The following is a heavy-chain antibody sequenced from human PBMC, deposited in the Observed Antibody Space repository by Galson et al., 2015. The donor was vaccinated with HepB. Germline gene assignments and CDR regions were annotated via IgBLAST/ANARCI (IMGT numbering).Heavy chain of an antibody. CDR3: ARDGLWFGRRTDY. J-gene: IGHJ4*02. CDR2: ISSSSSYI. CDR1: GFTFSSYS. V-gene: IGHV3-21*01. Sequence: SLRLSCAASGFTFSSYSMNWVRQAPGKGLEWVSSISSSSSYIYYADSVKGRFTISRDNAKNSLYLQMNSLRAEDTAVYYCARDGLWFGRRTDYWGQGTLVTVSS. D-gene: IGHD3-10*01.